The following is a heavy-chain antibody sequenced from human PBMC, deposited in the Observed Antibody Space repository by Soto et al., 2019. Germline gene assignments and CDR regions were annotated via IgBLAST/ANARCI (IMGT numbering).Heavy chain of an antibody. J-gene: IGHJ5*02. CDR2: ISRSGDST. CDR1: GFTFSSYA. CDR3: ARDKGYNWFDP. Sequence: GGSLRLSCAASGFTFSSYAMSWVRQAPGKGLEWVSAISRSGDSTYYADSVKGRFSISRDNSKNTLYLKMNSLRAEDTAVYYCARDKGYNWFDPWGQGTLVTVSS. V-gene: IGHV3-23*01.